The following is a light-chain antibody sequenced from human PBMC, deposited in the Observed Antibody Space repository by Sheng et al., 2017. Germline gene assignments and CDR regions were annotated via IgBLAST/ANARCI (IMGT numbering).Light chain of an antibody. CDR3: QQYSDYLFT. V-gene: IGKV1-5*03. J-gene: IGKJ3*01. CDR2: KAS. Sequence: DIQMTQSPATLSASVGDRVTITCRASQNLNNWLAWYQQKPGKAPNLLIYKASTLETGVPSRFSGSVSGTEFTLTISSLQPDDSATYYCQQYSDYLFTFGPGTKVDIK. CDR1: QNLNNW.